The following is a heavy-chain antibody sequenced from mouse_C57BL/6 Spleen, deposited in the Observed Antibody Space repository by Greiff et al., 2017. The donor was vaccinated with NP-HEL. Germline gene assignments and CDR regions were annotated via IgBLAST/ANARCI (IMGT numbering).Heavy chain of an antibody. V-gene: IGHV3-6*01. D-gene: IGHD1-1*01. CDR2: ISYDGSN. CDR3: ARDTTVVEADWYFDV. CDR1: GYSITSGYY. Sequence: VQLQESGPGLVKPSQSLSLTCSVTGYSITSGYYWNWIRQFPGNKLEWMGYISYDGSNNYNPSLKNRISITRDTSKNQFFLKLNSGTTEDTATYYCARDTTVVEADWYFDVWGTGTTVTVSS. J-gene: IGHJ1*03.